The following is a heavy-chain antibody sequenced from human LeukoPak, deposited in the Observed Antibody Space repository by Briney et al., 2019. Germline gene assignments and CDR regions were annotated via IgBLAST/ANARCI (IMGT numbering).Heavy chain of an antibody. CDR3: ATNTYCSSTSCYDRYFDY. CDR1: GYTFTSYG. J-gene: IGHJ4*02. Sequence: ASVNVSCKASGYTFTSYGISWVRQAPGQGLEWMGGISAYNGNTNYAQKLQGRVTMTTDTSTSTAYMELRSLRSDDTAVYYCATNTYCSSTSCYDRYFDYWGQGTLVTVSS. CDR2: ISAYNGNT. D-gene: IGHD2-2*01. V-gene: IGHV1-18*01.